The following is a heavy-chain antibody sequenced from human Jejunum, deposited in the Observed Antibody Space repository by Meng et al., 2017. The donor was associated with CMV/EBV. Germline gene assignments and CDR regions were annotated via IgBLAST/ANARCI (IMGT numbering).Heavy chain of an antibody. CDR1: IRSSHW. V-gene: IGHV4-4*02. J-gene: IGHJ4*02. CDR3: ARGRCTRTSCYTGALDY. Sequence: IRSSHWWSWVRKSPERGLEWIAEISPTESTNHNPSLRSRVTISIDRSKNHVSLRLNSVTAADTAVYYCARGRCTRTSCYTGALDYWGQGILVTVSS. D-gene: IGHD2-2*02. CDR2: ISPTEST.